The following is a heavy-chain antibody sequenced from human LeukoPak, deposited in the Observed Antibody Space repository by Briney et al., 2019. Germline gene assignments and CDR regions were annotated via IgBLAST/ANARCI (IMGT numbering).Heavy chain of an antibody. D-gene: IGHD4-17*01. CDR1: GFTFSSYA. V-gene: IGHV3-30-3*01. J-gene: IGHJ4*02. Sequence: GGSLRLSCAASGFTFSSYAMHWVRQAPGKGLEWVAVISYDGSNKYYADSVKGRFTISRDNSKNTLYLQMNSLRAEDTAVYYCARDTVPGYFDYWGQETLVTVSS. CDR3: ARDTVPGYFDY. CDR2: ISYDGSNK.